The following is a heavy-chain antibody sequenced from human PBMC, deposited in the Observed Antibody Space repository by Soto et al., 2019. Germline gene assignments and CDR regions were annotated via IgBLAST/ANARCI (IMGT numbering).Heavy chain of an antibody. CDR1: GFTFSSPD. Sequence: EVQLVESGGGVVQPGGSLRLSCAASGFTFSSPDMHWVRQVTGKGLEWVSAIGAGGDTYYPDSVQGRFTISRENAKNSLYLQMNSLRDEDTAVYFCAREGRSSTWYDWYFDLWGRGTLVTVSS. CDR3: AREGRSSTWYDWYFDL. J-gene: IGHJ2*01. V-gene: IGHV3-13*01. D-gene: IGHD6-13*01. CDR2: IGAGGDT.